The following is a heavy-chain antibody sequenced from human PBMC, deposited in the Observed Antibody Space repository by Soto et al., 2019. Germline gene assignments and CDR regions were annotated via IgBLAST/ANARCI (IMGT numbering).Heavy chain of an antibody. CDR3: AKDRPVGLWGDFWY. CDR1: GFTFSNYG. D-gene: IGHD3-3*01. CDR2: ISGSAGST. Sequence: EVQLLESGGGLVQPGGSLRLSCAASGFTFSNYGMSWVRQAPGKGLEWVSVISGSAGSTYYADSVKGRFTVSRDNSKKMVYLQRNGLRAEDRAVYYCAKDRPVGLWGDFWYWGQGTLVTVSS. J-gene: IGHJ4*02. V-gene: IGHV3-23*01.